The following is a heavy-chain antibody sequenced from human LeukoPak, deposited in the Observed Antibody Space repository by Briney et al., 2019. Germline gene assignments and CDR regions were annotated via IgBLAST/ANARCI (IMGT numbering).Heavy chain of an antibody. CDR1: GYTFTSYG. V-gene: IGHV1-18*01. Sequence: ASVKVSCKASGYTFTSYGISWVRQAPGQRLEWMGWISAYNGNTNYAQKLQGRVTMTTDTSTSTAYMELRSLRSDDTAVYYCARDLRFLEWLTSGFDYWGQGTLVTVSS. CDR3: ARDLRFLEWLTSGFDY. CDR2: ISAYNGNT. D-gene: IGHD3-3*01. J-gene: IGHJ4*02.